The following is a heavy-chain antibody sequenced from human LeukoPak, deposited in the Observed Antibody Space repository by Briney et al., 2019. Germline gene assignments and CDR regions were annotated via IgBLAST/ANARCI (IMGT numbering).Heavy chain of an antibody. V-gene: IGHV4-59*01. Sequence: SETLSLTCTVSGGSIRSYYWSWIRQPPGKGLEWIGYIYYSGSTNYNPSLKSRVTISVDTSKNHFSLKLSSVTAADTAVYYCAKVWRYSSSSGLDFDYWGQGTLVTVSS. CDR3: AKVWRYSSSSGLDFDY. CDR1: GGSIRSYY. CDR2: IYYSGST. J-gene: IGHJ4*02. D-gene: IGHD6-6*01.